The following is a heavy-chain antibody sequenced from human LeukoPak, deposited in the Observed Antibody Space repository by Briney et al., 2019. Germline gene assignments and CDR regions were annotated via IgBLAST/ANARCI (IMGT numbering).Heavy chain of an antibody. CDR2: ISPISGTA. V-gene: IGHV1-69*05. CDR1: GGTFSSYA. Sequence: SVKVSCKASGGTFSSYAISWVRQAPGQGLEWMGGISPISGTANYAQKFQGRVTITTDESTSTAYVELSSLRSEDTAVYYCARGPYNWNDGRYFDYWGQGTLVTVSS. CDR3: ARGPYNWNDGRYFDY. J-gene: IGHJ4*02. D-gene: IGHD1-20*01.